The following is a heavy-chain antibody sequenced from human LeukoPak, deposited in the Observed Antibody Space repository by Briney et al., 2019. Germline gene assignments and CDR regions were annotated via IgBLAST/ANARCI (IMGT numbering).Heavy chain of an antibody. J-gene: IGHJ6*03. CDR3: ARANFNYYYMDV. Sequence: GGSLRLSCAASGFTFSSYAIHWVRQAPGKGLEWVTVISYDGSNKYYADSVKGRFTISRDNSKNTLDLQMNSLRAEDTAVYYCARANFNYYYMDVWGKGTTVTVSS. CDR1: GFTFSSYA. CDR2: ISYDGSNK. V-gene: IGHV3-30-3*01. D-gene: IGHD4/OR15-4a*01.